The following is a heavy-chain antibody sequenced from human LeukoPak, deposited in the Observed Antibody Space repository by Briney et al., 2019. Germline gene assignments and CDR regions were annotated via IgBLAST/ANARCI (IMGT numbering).Heavy chain of an antibody. J-gene: IGHJ4*02. CDR1: GFTFDTFG. CDR3: ARDRSTGSYFFFDY. D-gene: IGHD6-19*01. CDR2: IWHDGSNK. V-gene: IGHV3-33*07. Sequence: PGGSLRLSCLASGFTFDTFGMYWARQAPGKGLEWVAVIWHDGSNKYYTDSVKGRSTISRDNSKNTLYLQMNSLRAEDTAVYYCARDRSTGSYFFFDYWGQGVLVTVSS.